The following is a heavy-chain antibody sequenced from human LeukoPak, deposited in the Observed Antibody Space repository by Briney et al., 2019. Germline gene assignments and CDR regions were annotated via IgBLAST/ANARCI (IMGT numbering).Heavy chain of an antibody. CDR3: ARDVFGTNGDYGRGAPYY. D-gene: IGHD4-17*01. CDR1: GYTFTSYG. V-gene: IGHV1-18*01. Sequence: ASVKVSCKASGYTFTSYGISWVRQAPGQGLEWMGWISAYNGNTSYAQKLQGRVTMTTDTSTSTAYMELRSLRSDDTAVYYCARDVFGTNGDYGRGAPYYWGQGTLVTVSS. J-gene: IGHJ4*02. CDR2: ISAYNGNT.